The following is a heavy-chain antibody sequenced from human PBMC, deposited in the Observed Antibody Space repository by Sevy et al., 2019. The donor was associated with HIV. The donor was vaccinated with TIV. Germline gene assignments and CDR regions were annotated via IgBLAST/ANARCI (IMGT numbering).Heavy chain of an antibody. CDR3: ARGVQCGGDSYLGSAFDI. D-gene: IGHD2-21*02. Sequence: GGSLRLSCAASGFTFSSYSMDWVRQAPGKGLEWVSSIRSSGKYIYYADSVKGRFTISRDNAENSLFLQMNSLRADDTAVYYCARGVQCGGDSYLGSAFDIWGQGTMVTVSS. CDR1: GFTFSSYS. CDR2: IRSSGKYI. J-gene: IGHJ3*02. V-gene: IGHV3-21*01.